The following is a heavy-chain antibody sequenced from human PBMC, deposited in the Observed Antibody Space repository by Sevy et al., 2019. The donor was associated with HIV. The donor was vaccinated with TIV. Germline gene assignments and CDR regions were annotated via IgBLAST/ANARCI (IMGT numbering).Heavy chain of an antibody. J-gene: IGHJ4*02. V-gene: IGHV4-59*01. D-gene: IGHD1-1*01. Sequence: SETLSLTCSVSGGSISSYFWTWVRQSPGKGLEWIGNIYFTGNTDYSPGLKSRVILSLDTSKSQFSLTLKSVTAADTAIYFCARDSTTRPRILDYWGQGTLVTVSS. CDR3: ARDSTTRPRILDY. CDR1: GGSISSYF. CDR2: IYFTGNT.